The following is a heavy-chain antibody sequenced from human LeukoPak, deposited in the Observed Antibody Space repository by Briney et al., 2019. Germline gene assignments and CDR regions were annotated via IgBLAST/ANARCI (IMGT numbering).Heavy chain of an antibody. CDR2: ISSSSSTI. Sequence: PGGSLRLSCAASGFTFSSYSMNWVRQAPGKGLEWGSYISSSSSTIYYADSVKGRFTISRDNANKSRYLQMNRLRAEDTAVYYCARGPQGGYDSSGYSPPPRYFDYWGQGTLVTVSS. J-gene: IGHJ4*02. CDR1: GFTFSSYS. V-gene: IGHV3-48*04. CDR3: ARGPQGGYDSSGYSPPPRYFDY. D-gene: IGHD3-22*01.